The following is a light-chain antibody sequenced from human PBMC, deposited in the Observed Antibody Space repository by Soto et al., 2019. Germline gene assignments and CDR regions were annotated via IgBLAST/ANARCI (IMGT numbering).Light chain of an antibody. CDR2: GAS. J-gene: IGKJ2*01. CDR1: QSISSS. Sequence: EIVMTHSPATLSVSLGERATLSCRASQSISSSLAWYQQKPGQAPRLLIYGASTRATGIPARFSGSGSETEFTLTISGLQSEDFAVYYCQQYNNGPTYTFGQGTKLEIK. V-gene: IGKV3-15*01. CDR3: QQYNNGPTYT.